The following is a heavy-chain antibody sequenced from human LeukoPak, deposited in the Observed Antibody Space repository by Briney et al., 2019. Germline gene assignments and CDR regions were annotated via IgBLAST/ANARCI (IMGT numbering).Heavy chain of an antibody. CDR3: AGDQDLLTGFDY. D-gene: IGHD3-9*01. CDR1: GFTFSSYS. J-gene: IGHJ4*02. Sequence: GGSLRLSCAASGFTFSSYSMNWVRQAPGKGLEWVSSISSSSSYIYYADSVKGRFTISRDNAKNSLYLQMNSLRAEDTAVYYCAGDQDLLTGFDYWGQGTLVTVSS. V-gene: IGHV3-21*01. CDR2: ISSSSSYI.